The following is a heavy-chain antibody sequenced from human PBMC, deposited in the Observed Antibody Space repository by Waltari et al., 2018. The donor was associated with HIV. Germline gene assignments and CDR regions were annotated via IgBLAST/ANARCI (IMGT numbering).Heavy chain of an antibody. D-gene: IGHD4-17*01. J-gene: IGHJ4*02. Sequence: QVQLVQSGAEVKKPGASVKVSCKASGYTFTSYYMHWVRQAPGQGLEWMVIINPSGGSTSNAQKFQGRVTMTRDTSTSTGYMELSSLRSEDTAVYYCARGFESGSDGDYHSLDFDYWGQGTLVTVSS. CDR2: INPSGGST. CDR1: GYTFTSYY. V-gene: IGHV1-46*01. CDR3: ARGFESGSDGDYHSLDFDY.